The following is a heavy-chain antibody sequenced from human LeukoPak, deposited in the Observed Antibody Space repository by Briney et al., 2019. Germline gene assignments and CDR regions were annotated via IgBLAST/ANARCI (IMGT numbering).Heavy chain of an antibody. CDR2: IYYSGST. V-gene: IGHV4-39*07. CDR1: GGSISSSSYY. Sequence: SETLSLTCTVSGGSISSSSYYWGWIRQPPGKGLEWIGSIYYSGSTYYNPSLKSRVTISVDTSKNQFSLKLSSVTAADTAVYYCARSTRIGPPAFDIWGQGTMVTVSS. CDR3: ARSTRIGPPAFDI. J-gene: IGHJ3*02. D-gene: IGHD1-14*01.